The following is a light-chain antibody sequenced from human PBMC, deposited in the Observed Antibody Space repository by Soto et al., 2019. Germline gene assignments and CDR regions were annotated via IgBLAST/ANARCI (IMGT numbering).Light chain of an antibody. CDR3: SSYTSTNTLV. CDR1: SSDVGSYNF. J-gene: IGLJ1*01. CDR2: EVS. Sequence: QSALTQPASVSGSPGQSIIITCTGTSSDVGSYNFVSWYQQNPGKAPKLMIYEVSYRPSEVSNRFSGSKSGNTASLTISGLQAEDEADYYCSSYTSTNTLVFGTGTKVTVL. V-gene: IGLV2-14*01.